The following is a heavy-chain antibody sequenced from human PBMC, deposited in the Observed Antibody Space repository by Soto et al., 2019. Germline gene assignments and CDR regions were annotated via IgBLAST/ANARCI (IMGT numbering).Heavy chain of an antibody. V-gene: IGHV4-39*01. CDR2: ILHSGST. CDR1: GGSVSISTCY. D-gene: IGHD2-2*01. CDR3: ATLPAAMYFYGSDV. Sequence: SETLSLTCSVSGGSVSISTCYWAWVRQTPGKGLEWLGSILHSGSTYYNPSLKSRLTLSVDTSEDQFSLNLSSVTATDTGVYYCATLPAAMYFYGSDVWGPGTTVTVSS. J-gene: IGHJ6*02.